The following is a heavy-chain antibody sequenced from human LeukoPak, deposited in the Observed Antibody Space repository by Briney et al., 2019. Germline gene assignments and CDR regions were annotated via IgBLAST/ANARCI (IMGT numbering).Heavy chain of an antibody. V-gene: IGHV1-69*04. J-gene: IGHJ4*02. CDR2: IIPILGIA. CDR1: GGTFSSYA. D-gene: IGHD1-26*01. Sequence: SVKVSCKASGGTFSSYAISWVRQAPGQGLEWMGRIIPILGIANYAQKFQGRVTITADKSTSTAYMELSSLRSEDTAVYYCARGAVMGATLDYWGQGTLVTVSS. CDR3: ARGAVMGATLDY.